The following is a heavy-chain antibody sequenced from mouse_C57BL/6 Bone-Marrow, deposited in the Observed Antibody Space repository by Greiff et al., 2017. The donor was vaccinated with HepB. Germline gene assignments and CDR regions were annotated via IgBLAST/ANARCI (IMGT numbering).Heavy chain of an antibody. CDR2: ISSGGSYT. Sequence: EVMLVESGGDLVKPGGSLKLSCAASGFTFSSYGMSWVRQTPDKRLEWVATISSGGSYTYYPDSVKGRFTISRDNAKNTLYLQMSSLKSEDTAMYYCARHGSVGFDYWGQGTTLTVSS. CDR1: GFTFSSYG. V-gene: IGHV5-6*02. CDR3: ARHGSVGFDY. J-gene: IGHJ2*01.